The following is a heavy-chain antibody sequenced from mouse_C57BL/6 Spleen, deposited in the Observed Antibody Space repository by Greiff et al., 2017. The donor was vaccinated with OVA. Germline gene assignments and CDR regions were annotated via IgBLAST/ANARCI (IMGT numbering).Heavy chain of an antibody. CDR2: IDPANGNT. Sequence: EVQLQQSVAELVRPGASVKLSCTASGFNIKNTYMHWVKQRPEQGLAWIGRIDPANGNTKYAPKFQGKATITAETSSNTPYLQLSSLTSEDTAIYYCARYTAQATSVYFDYWGQGTTLTVSS. D-gene: IGHD3-2*02. CDR1: GFNIKNTY. J-gene: IGHJ2*01. CDR3: ARYTAQATSVYFDY. V-gene: IGHV14-3*01.